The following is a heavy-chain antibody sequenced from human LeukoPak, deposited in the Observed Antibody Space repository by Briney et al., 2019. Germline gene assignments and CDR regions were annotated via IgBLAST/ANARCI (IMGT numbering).Heavy chain of an antibody. V-gene: IGHV4-34*01. CDR3: ARDIWGNSA. CDR2: ISHSGST. D-gene: IGHD3-16*01. Sequence: SETLSLTCAVYGGSFSGYYWSWIRQPPGKGLEWIGEISHSGSTNYNPSLKSRVTISVDTSKNQFSLKLSSVTAADTAVYFCARDIWGNSAWGQGTLVTVSS. CDR1: GGSFSGYY. J-gene: IGHJ5*02.